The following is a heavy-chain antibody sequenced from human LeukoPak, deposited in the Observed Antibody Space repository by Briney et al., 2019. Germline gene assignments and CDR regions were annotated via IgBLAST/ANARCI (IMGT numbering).Heavy chain of an antibody. CDR2: IYYSGSS. CDR3: ARDAAGYYYDSSGYYPDSFAL. CDR1: GGSISSSSYY. V-gene: IGHV4-39*07. Sequence: SETLSLTCTISGGSISSSSYYWGWIRQPPGKGLEWIGSIYYSGSSYYNPSLKSRVTISVDTSKNQSSLKLSSVTAADTAVYYCARDAAGYYYDSSGYYPDSFALWGQGTMVTVSS. D-gene: IGHD3-22*01. J-gene: IGHJ3*01.